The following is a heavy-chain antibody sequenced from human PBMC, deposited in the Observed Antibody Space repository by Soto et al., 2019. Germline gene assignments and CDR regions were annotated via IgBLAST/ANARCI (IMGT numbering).Heavy chain of an antibody. CDR2: ISYDGSNK. D-gene: IGHD6-13*01. CDR1: GFTFSSYA. J-gene: IGHJ1*01. V-gene: IGHV3-30-3*01. Sequence: QVQLVESGGGVVQPGRSLRLSCAASGFTFSSYAMHWVRQAPGKGLEWVAVISYDGSNKYYADSVKGRFTISRDNSKQTMYLQMNSLRAEDTAVYYCASVLPRQQLVIQHWGQGTLVTVSS. CDR3: ASVLPRQQLVIQH.